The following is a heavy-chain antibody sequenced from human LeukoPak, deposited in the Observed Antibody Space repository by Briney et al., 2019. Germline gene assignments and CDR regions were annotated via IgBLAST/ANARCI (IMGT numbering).Heavy chain of an antibody. V-gene: IGHV3-48*02. D-gene: IGHD3-22*01. CDR3: ASHYYDSSDYYPGY. Sequence: PGGSLRLSCAASGFTFSSYSMNWVRQAPGKGLEWVSYISSSSSTIYYADSVKGRFTISRDNAKNSLYLRMNSLRDEDTAVYYCASHYYDSSDYYPGYWGQGTLVTVSS. J-gene: IGHJ4*02. CDR1: GFTFSSYS. CDR2: ISSSSSTI.